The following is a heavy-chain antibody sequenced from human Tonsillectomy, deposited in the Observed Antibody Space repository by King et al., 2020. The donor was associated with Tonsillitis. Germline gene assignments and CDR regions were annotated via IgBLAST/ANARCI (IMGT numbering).Heavy chain of an antibody. CDR1: GFTFSSYA. D-gene: IGHD3-10*01. CDR2: IRYDGSNK. J-gene: IGHJ4*02. CDR3: AKGGGQDIWCGELFFDY. V-gene: IGHV3-30*02. Sequence: VQLVESGGGVVQPGGSLRLSCAASGFTFSSYAMNWVRQAPGKGLEWVAFIRYDGSNKYYADTVKGRFTISRDNSKNTLYLQMNSLRAEDTAVYFCAKGGGQDIWCGELFFDYWGQGTLVPVSS.